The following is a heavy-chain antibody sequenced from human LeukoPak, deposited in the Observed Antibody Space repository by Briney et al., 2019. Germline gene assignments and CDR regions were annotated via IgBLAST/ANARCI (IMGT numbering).Heavy chain of an antibody. CDR2: ISGSAIHT. Sequence: GGSLRLSCVASGFTFTSYAMSWVRQAPGRGLEWVSSISGSAIHTYYADSVKGRFTIFRDNSKNTLYLQMNSLRVEDTAVYSCAKDRGRDSNGWYWFDPWGQGTLVTVSS. J-gene: IGHJ5*02. D-gene: IGHD6-19*01. V-gene: IGHV3-23*01. CDR3: AKDRGRDSNGWYWFDP. CDR1: GFTFTSYA.